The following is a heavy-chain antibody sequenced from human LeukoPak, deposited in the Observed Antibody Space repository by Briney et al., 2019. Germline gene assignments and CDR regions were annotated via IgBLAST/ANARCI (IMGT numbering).Heavy chain of an antibody. CDR3: AKGAYGSGSYYPTLNWFDP. V-gene: IGHV3-23*01. CDR1: GFTFRDYA. D-gene: IGHD3-10*01. Sequence: RGSLRLSCAASGFTFRDYAMSWVRQAPGKGLEWVSAISGGGDVTYYADSVKGRFTVSRDNSKNVLYLQMNSLRAEDTALYSCAKGAYGSGSYYPTLNWFDPWGQGTLVTVSS. CDR2: ISGGGDVT. J-gene: IGHJ5*02.